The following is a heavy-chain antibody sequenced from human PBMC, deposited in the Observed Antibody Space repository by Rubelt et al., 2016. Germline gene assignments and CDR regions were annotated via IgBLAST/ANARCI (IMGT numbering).Heavy chain of an antibody. D-gene: IGHD6-19*01. CDR3: ARVAGPSHSYFDY. CDR2: IYYSGST. J-gene: IGHJ4*02. CDR1: GGSFSGYY. V-gene: IGHV4-34*01. Sequence: QVQLQQWGAGLLKPSETLSLTCAVYGGSFSGYYWSWIRQPPGKGLEWIGYIYYSGSTYYNPSLKSRVTISVDTAKNQFSLKLSAVTAADTAVYYCARVAGPSHSYFDYWGQGTLVTVSS.